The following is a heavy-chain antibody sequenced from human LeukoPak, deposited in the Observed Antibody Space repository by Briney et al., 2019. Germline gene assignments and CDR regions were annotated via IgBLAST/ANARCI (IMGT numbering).Heavy chain of an antibody. D-gene: IGHD2-2*01. Sequence: GGSLRLSCAASGFIFSSYEMNWVRQAPGKGLEWVSYISSSGSTIYYADSVKGRFTISRDNAKNSLYLQMNSLRAEDTAVYYCARRYCSSTSCLLDYWGQGTLVTVSS. V-gene: IGHV3-48*03. CDR3: ARRYCSSTSCLLDY. CDR2: ISSSGSTI. J-gene: IGHJ4*02. CDR1: GFIFSSYE.